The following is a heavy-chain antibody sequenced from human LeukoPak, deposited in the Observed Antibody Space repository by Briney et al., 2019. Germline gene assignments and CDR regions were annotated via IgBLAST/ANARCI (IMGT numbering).Heavy chain of an antibody. CDR3: AKDPDYYDSSGYLG. Sequence: GGSLRLSCAASGFTFSNAWMTWVRQAPGKGLEWVGRIRSKTDGGTTDYAAPVKGRFTISRDDSKNTLYLQMNSLRAEDTAVYYCAKDPDYYDSSGYLGWGQGTLVTVSS. CDR2: IRSKTDGGTT. D-gene: IGHD3-22*01. V-gene: IGHV3-15*01. J-gene: IGHJ4*02. CDR1: GFTFSNAW.